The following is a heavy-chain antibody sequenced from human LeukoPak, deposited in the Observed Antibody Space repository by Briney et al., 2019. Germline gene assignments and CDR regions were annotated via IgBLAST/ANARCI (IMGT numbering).Heavy chain of an antibody. CDR1: GFTFSSYS. V-gene: IGHV3-21*01. D-gene: IGHD3-16*01. CDR2: ISSSSSYI. CDR3: ARDGVYDYVWGSFYYYYYMDV. J-gene: IGHJ6*03. Sequence: GGSLRLSCAASGFTFSSYSMNWVRQAPGKGLEWVSSISSSSSYIYYADSVKGRFTISRDNAKNSLYLQMNSLRAEDTAVYYCARDGVYDYVWGSFYYYYYMDVWGEGTTVTISS.